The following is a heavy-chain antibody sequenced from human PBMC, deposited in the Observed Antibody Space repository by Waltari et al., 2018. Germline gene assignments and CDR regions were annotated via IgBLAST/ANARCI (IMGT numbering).Heavy chain of an antibody. J-gene: IGHJ4*02. CDR1: GFTFSSYA. V-gene: IGHV3-23*04. CDR3: AKDHDFWGGPPGY. Sequence: EVQLVESGGGLVQPGGSLRLSCAASGFTFSSYAMSWVRQAPGKGLEWVSAISGSGGSTYYPDSVKGRFTISRDNSKNTLYLQMNSRGAEDTAVYYCAKDHDFWGGPPGYWGQGTLVTVSS. D-gene: IGHD3-3*01. CDR2: ISGSGGST.